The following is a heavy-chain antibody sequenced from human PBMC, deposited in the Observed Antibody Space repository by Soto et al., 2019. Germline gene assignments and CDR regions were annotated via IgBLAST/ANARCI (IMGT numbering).Heavy chain of an antibody. CDR1: GGSISSGDYY. CDR3: VRDAQTPWGMVRYYYGMDV. D-gene: IGHD3-16*01. Sequence: PSETLSLTCTVSGGSISSGDYYWSWIRQPPGKGLEWIGYIYYSGSTYYNPSLKSRVTISVDTSKNQFSLKLSSVTAADTAVYYCVRDAQTPWGMVRYYYGMDVWGQGTTVTVSS. V-gene: IGHV4-30-4*01. CDR2: IYYSGST. J-gene: IGHJ6*02.